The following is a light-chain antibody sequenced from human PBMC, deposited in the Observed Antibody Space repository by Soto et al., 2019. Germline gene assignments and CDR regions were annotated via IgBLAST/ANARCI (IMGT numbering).Light chain of an antibody. CDR2: DAS. CDR1: QSVSSY. Sequence: EIVLTQSPATLSFSPWERSTLSCRASQSVSSYLAWYQQKPGQAPRLLIYDASNRATGIPARFSGSGSGTDFTLTISSLEPEDFAVYYCQQRSNWPTFGGGTKVDIK. CDR3: QQRSNWPT. V-gene: IGKV3-11*01. J-gene: IGKJ4*01.